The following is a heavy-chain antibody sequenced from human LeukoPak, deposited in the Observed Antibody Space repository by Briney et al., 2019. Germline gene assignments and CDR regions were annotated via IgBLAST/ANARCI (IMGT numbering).Heavy chain of an antibody. Sequence: SETLSLTCTVSDDSISDYYRGWIRQPPGKGLEWIGYFHNSGTSTYNPSLKSRVTISADTSKNQFPLKLNSLTTADTAVYYCTRGAGWLIDYWGQGILVTVSS. D-gene: IGHD3-16*01. CDR1: DDSISDYY. CDR2: FHNSGTS. J-gene: IGHJ4*02. V-gene: IGHV4-59*01. CDR3: TRGAGWLIDY.